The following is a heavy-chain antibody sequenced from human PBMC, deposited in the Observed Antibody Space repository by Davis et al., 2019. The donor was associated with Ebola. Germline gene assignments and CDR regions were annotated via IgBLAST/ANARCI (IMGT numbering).Heavy chain of an antibody. CDR2: ISATGVST. D-gene: IGHD5-12*01. J-gene: IGHJ2*01. V-gene: IGHV3-23*01. Sequence: GGSLRLSCAASGLTVSGYAMGWVRQAPGKGLEWVAVISATGVSTHYADSVKGRFTISRDNSRDILYLQINSLRAEDTAIYYCARDQYSGYDLIWYFALWGRGTLVTVSS. CDR3: ARDQYSGYDLIWYFAL. CDR1: GLTVSGYA.